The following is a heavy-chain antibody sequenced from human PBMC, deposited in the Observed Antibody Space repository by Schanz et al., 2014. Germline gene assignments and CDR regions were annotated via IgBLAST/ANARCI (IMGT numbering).Heavy chain of an antibody. D-gene: IGHD2-2*01. CDR1: GFTVRTFA. CDR2: ITGSGSKT. CDR3: AKVAPAATYLDS. V-gene: IGHV3-23*01. J-gene: IGHJ4*02. Sequence: EVHLLESGGGFVQPGGSLRLSCAASGFTVRTFAMDWVRQAAGKGLEWVSAITGSGSKTYYADSVKGRFTIARDNSKNTLYLQMNSLRAEDTAVYYCAKVAPAATYLDSWGLGTLVTVSS.